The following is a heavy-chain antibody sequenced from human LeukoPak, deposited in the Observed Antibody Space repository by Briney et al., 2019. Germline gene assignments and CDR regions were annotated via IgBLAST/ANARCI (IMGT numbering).Heavy chain of an antibody. CDR1: GGTFSSYA. J-gene: IGHJ4*02. Sequence: SVKVSCKASGGTFSSYAISWVRQAPGQGLEWMGGIIPIFGTANYAQKFQGRVTITTDESTSTAYMELSSLRSEDTAVCYCATTTPPSGSYYSFDYWGQGTLVTVSS. CDR2: IIPIFGTA. D-gene: IGHD1-26*01. CDR3: ATTTPPSGSYYSFDY. V-gene: IGHV1-69*05.